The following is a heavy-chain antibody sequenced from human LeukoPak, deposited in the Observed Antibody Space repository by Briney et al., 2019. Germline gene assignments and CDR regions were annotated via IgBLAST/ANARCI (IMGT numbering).Heavy chain of an antibody. CDR3: ARAAYSYGSFVY. Sequence: PSETLSLTCTVSGGSISSSSYYWGWIRQPPGKGLEWIGSIYYSGSTYYNPSLKSRVTISVDTSKNQFSLKLSSVTAADTAVYYCARAAYSYGSFVYWGQGTLVTVSS. CDR2: IYYSGST. J-gene: IGHJ4*02. CDR1: GGSISSSSYY. V-gene: IGHV4-39*01. D-gene: IGHD5-18*01.